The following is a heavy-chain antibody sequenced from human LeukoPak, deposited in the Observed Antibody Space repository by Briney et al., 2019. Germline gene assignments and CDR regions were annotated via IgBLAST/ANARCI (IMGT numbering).Heavy chain of an antibody. J-gene: IGHJ4*02. CDR2: TYQRSKWYN. Sequence: TSQTLSPTCAISGDSVSINSAAWNWIRQSPSRGLEWLGRTYQRSKWYNDYAVSVKSRITINPDISKNQFSLQLNSVTPEDTAVYYCARSPSPYSSGWYFDYWGQGTLVTVSS. CDR3: ARSPSPYSSGWYFDY. D-gene: IGHD6-19*01. CDR1: GDSVSINSAA. V-gene: IGHV6-1*01.